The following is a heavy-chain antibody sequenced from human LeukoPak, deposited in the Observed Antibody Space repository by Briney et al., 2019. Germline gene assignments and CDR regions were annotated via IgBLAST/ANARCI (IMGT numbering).Heavy chain of an antibody. CDR3: ARQMGVGVWALDY. Sequence: SETLSLTCAVYGGSFSGYYWSWIRQPPGKGLEWIGIIFHTGKTHDNPSLKSRVSMSVDTSKNQFSLRLSAVTAADTAVYYCARQMGVGVWALDYWGQGTLVTVSS. J-gene: IGHJ4*02. V-gene: IGHV4-34*12. CDR2: IFHTGKT. D-gene: IGHD3-16*01. CDR1: GGSFSGYY.